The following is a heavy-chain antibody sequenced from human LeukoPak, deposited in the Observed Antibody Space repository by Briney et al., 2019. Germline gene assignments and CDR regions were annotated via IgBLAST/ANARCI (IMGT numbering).Heavy chain of an antibody. CDR1: GFTFSSYG. CDR2: ISYDGSNK. D-gene: IGHD1-1*01. J-gene: IGHJ4*02. CDR3: AKDQLERRKLYYFDY. Sequence: GGSLRLPCAASGFTFSSYGMHWVRQAPGKGLEWVAVISYDGSNKYYADSVKGRFTISRDNSKNTLYLQMNSLRAEDTAVYYCAKDQLERRKLYYFDYWGQGTLVTVSS. V-gene: IGHV3-30*18.